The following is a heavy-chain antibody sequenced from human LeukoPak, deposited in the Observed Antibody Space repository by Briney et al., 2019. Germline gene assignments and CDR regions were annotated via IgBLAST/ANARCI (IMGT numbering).Heavy chain of an antibody. Sequence: SETLSLTCTVSGGSISSYYWSWIRQPPGKGLEWIGYIYYSGSTNYNPSLESRVTISVDTSKNQFSLKLSSVTAADTAVYYCARGGAAEAFNWFDPWGQGTLVTVSS. J-gene: IGHJ5*02. D-gene: IGHD6-13*01. V-gene: IGHV4-59*01. CDR2: IYYSGST. CDR3: ARGGAAEAFNWFDP. CDR1: GGSISSYY.